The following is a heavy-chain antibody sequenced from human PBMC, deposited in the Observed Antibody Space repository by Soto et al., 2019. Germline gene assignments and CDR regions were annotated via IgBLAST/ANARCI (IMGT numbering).Heavy chain of an antibody. D-gene: IGHD3-22*01. CDR3: ARDASYYYDSSGYYPENWFDP. CDR1: GYTFTSYA. J-gene: IGHJ5*02. CDR2: INAGNGNT. V-gene: IGHV1-3*01. Sequence: ASVKVSCKASGYTFTSYAMHWVRQAPGQRLEWMGWINAGNGNTKYSQKFQGRVTITRDTSTSTAYMELRSLRSDDTAVYYCARDASYYYDSSGYYPENWFDPWGQGTLVTVSS.